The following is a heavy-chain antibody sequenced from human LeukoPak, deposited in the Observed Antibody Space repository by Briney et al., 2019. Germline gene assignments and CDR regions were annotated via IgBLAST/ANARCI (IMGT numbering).Heavy chain of an antibody. V-gene: IGHV3-21*01. CDR3: ARDLGTVVTNLHGY. CDR2: LSGPSLMT. J-gene: IGHJ4*02. D-gene: IGHD4-23*01. Sequence: GGSLRLSCAASGFTFSDYAMSWVRQAPGKGLEWVSVLSGPSLMTYYADSVKGRFTISRDNAKDSLFLQMNSLRAEDTAVYYCARDLGTVVTNLHGYWGQGTLVTVSS. CDR1: GFTFSDYA.